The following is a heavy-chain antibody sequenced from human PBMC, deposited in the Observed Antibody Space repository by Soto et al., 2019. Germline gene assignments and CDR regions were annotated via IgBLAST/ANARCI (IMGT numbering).Heavy chain of an antibody. J-gene: IGHJ4*02. V-gene: IGHV4-59*01. Sequence: SETLSLTCTVSGGSISSYYWSWIRQPPGKGLEWIGYIYYSGSTNYNPSLKSRVTISVDTSKNQFSLKLSSVTAADTAVYYCVRTLYSYGPRFDYWGQGTLVTVSS. CDR1: GGSISSYY. CDR2: IYYSGST. CDR3: VRTLYSYGPRFDY. D-gene: IGHD5-18*01.